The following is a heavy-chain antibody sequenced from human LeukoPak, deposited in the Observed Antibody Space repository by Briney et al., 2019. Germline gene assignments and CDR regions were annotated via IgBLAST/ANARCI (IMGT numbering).Heavy chain of an antibody. CDR3: ATRATHAGFDY. CDR1: GGSFSGYY. J-gene: IGHJ4*02. V-gene: IGHV4-34*01. CDR2: INHSGST. D-gene: IGHD1-14*01. Sequence: PSETLSLTCAVYGGSFSGYYWSWIRQPPGKGLEWIGEINHSGSTNYNPSLKSRVTISVDTSKNQFSLKLSSVTAADTAVYYCATRATHAGFDYWGQGTLVTVSS.